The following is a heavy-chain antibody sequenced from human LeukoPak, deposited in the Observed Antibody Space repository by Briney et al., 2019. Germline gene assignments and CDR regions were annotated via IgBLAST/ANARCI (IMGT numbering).Heavy chain of an antibody. J-gene: IGHJ2*01. CDR3: ARGQWLVLGYWYFDL. CDR2: IYYSGST. Sequence: SETLSLTCTVSGGSISNSLYYWGWIRQPPGKGLEWIGYIYYSGSTDYNPSLTSRVTISVDTSKNQFSLKLTSVSAADTAVYYCARGQWLVLGYWYFDLWGRGTLVTVSS. CDR1: GGSISNSLYY. D-gene: IGHD6-19*01. V-gene: IGHV4-61*05.